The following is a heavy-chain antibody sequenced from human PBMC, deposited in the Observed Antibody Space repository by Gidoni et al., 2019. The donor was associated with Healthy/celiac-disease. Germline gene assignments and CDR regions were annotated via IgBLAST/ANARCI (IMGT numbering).Heavy chain of an antibody. J-gene: IGHJ4*02. V-gene: IGHV1-69*06. CDR1: GGTFSSYA. D-gene: IGHD1-26*01. CDR2: IIPIFGTA. Sequence: QVQLVQSGAEVKKPGSSVKVSCKASGGTFSSYAIRWVRQAPVQGLELMGGIIPIFGTANYAQKFQGRVTITADKSTSTAYMALRSLRSEDTAVYYCARDHGGSSPPSWGQGTLVTVSS. CDR3: ARDHGGSSPPS.